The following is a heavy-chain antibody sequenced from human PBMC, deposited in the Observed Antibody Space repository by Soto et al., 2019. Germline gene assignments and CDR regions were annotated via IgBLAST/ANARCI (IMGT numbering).Heavy chain of an antibody. D-gene: IGHD6-19*01. Sequence: PGWSLRLSCTASGLTFTNYWMTWGRQAPGKGLEWLANIKKDGSEEYYVDSVKGRFTISRDNAKNSLYLQMNSLRAEDTAVYYCARSLGWRDAFDIWGQGT. CDR3: ARSLGWRDAFDI. V-gene: IGHV3-7*01. CDR2: IKKDGSEE. CDR1: GLTFTNYW. J-gene: IGHJ3*02.